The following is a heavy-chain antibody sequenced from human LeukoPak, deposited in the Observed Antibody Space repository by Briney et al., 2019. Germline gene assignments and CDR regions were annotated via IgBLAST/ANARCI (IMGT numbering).Heavy chain of an antibody. J-gene: IGHJ4*02. CDR3: VRVGSVAGSDYLDY. D-gene: IGHD6-19*01. Sequence: GGSLRLSCAVSGFTFSDHFLAWVRQAPGKGLEWVGRSRDKAKSYTTEYAASVKGRFTISRDDSKNSLSLQMNSLETEDTAVYYCVRVGSVAGSDYLDYWGQGALVTVSS. CDR1: GFTFSDHF. V-gene: IGHV3-72*01. CDR2: SRDKAKSYTT.